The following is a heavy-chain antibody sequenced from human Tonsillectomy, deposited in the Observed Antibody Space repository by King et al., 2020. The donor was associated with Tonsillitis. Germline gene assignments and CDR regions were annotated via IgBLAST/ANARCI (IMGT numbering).Heavy chain of an antibody. D-gene: IGHD3-10*01. V-gene: IGHV1-8*01. J-gene: IGHJ3*02. Sequence: QLVQSGAEVKKPGASVKVSCKASGYTFTSYDINWVRQATGQGLEWMGWMNPNSGNTGYVQKFQGRVTMTRNTSISTAYMELGSLRSEDTAVYYCARGNGRRWFGQSPFDIWGQGTMVTVSS. CDR2: MNPNSGNT. CDR3: ARGNGRRWFGQSPFDI. CDR1: GYTFTSYD.